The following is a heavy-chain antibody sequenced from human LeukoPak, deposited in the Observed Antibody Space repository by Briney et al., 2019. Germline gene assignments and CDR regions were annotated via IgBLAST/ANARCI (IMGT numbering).Heavy chain of an antibody. D-gene: IGHD5-18*01. CDR1: GGSFSGYY. CDR2: INHSGST. Sequence: PSETLSLTCAVYGGSFSGYYWGWIRQPPGKGLEWIGEINHSGSTNYNPSLKSRVTISVDTSKNQFSLKLSSVTAADTAVYYCAYSYGWYYYGMDVWGQGTTVTVSS. V-gene: IGHV4-34*01. J-gene: IGHJ6*02. CDR3: AYSYGWYYYGMDV.